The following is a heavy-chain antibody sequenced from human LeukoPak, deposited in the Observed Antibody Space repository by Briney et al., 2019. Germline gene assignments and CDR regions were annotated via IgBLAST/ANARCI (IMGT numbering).Heavy chain of an antibody. CDR3: ARVGSASS. Sequence: GGSLRLPYSPSGFIYYIHLSNGLRQAPGKGLEWVATIKEDGGEKYYVDSVKGRFTISRDNAKNSLSLQMTTLRVQDTTVYDCARVGSASSWGQGTLVTVSS. CDR1: GFIYYIHL. J-gene: IGHJ5*02. CDR2: IKEDGGEK. V-gene: IGHV3-7*04. D-gene: IGHD3-10*01.